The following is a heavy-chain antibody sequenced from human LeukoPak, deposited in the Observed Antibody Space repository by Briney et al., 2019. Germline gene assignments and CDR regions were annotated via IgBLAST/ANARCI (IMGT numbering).Heavy chain of an antibody. V-gene: IGHV3-7*01. D-gene: IGHD2/OR15-2a*01. CDR2: IKQDGSDK. Sequence: PGGSLRLSCAASGFTFSTYWMSWVRQAPGKGLEWVANIKQDGSDKYYVDSVKGRFTISRDNAKNSLFLQMNSLRAEDTAVYYCAKNGNTFDIWGQGTTVTVSS. J-gene: IGHJ3*02. CDR3: AKNGNTFDI. CDR1: GFTFSTYW.